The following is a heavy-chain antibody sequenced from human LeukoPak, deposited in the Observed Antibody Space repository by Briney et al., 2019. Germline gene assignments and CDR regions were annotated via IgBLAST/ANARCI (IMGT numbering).Heavy chain of an antibody. CDR3: ARGIHIGDYYYYYYMDV. CDR2: INHSGST. V-gene: IGHV4-34*01. J-gene: IGHJ6*03. D-gene: IGHD2-21*01. Sequence: GSLRLSCAASGFTFSSYAMHWVRQPPGKGLEWIGEINHSGSTNYNPSLKSRVTISVDTSKNQFSLKLSSVTAADTAVYYCARGIHIGDYYYYYYMDVWGKGTTVTVSS. CDR1: GFTFSSYA.